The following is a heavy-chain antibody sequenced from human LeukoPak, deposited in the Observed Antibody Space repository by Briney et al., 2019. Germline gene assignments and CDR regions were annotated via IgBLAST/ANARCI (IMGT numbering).Heavy chain of an antibody. CDR2: INHSGST. V-gene: IGHV4-34*01. CDR1: GGSFSGYY. J-gene: IGHJ4*02. CDR3: ARDHPTHTIFGVVITSYYFDY. D-gene: IGHD3-3*01. Sequence: PSETLSLTCAVYGGSFSGYYWSWIRQPPGKGLEWIGEINHSGSTNYNPSLKSRVTMSVDTSKNQFSLKLSSVTAADTAVYYCARDHPTHTIFGVVITSYYFDYWGQGTLVTVSS.